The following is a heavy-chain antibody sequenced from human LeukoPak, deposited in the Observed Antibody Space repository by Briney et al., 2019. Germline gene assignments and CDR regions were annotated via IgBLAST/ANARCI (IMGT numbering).Heavy chain of an antibody. CDR3: ARHSSSWYTNWGFDY. CDR2: INHSGST. V-gene: IGHV4-34*01. D-gene: IGHD6-13*01. CDR1: GGSFSGYY. J-gene: IGHJ4*02. Sequence: SETLSLTCAVYGGSFSGYYWSWIRQPPGKGLEWIGEINHSGSTNYNPSLKSRVTISVDTSKNQFSLKLSSVTAADTAVYYCARHSSSWYTNWGFDYWGQGTLVTVSS.